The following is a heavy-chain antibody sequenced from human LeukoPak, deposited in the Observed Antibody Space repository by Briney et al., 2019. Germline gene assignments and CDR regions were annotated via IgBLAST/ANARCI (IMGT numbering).Heavy chain of an antibody. V-gene: IGHV2-70*11. Sequence: TLSLTCTVSGGSISSYYWSWIRQPPGKALEWLARIDWDDDKYYSTSLKTRLTISKDTSKNQVVLTMTNMDPVDTATYYCARSRVAVAGTGRFDYWGQGTLVTVSS. CDR3: ARSRVAVAGTGRFDY. CDR2: IDWDDDK. D-gene: IGHD6-19*01. CDR1: GGSISSYYW. J-gene: IGHJ4*02.